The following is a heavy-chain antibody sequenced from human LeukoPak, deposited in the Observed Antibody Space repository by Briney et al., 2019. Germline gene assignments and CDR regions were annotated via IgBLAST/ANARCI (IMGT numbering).Heavy chain of an antibody. Sequence: GGSLRLSCAASGFTFSSYAMSWVRQAPGKGLEWVSAISGSGGSTYYADSVKGRFTISRDNSKNTPYLQMNSLRAEDTAVYYCARRYYDNFDYWGQGTLVTVSS. CDR1: GFTFSSYA. CDR3: ARRYYDNFDY. J-gene: IGHJ4*02. D-gene: IGHD3-22*01. CDR2: ISGSGGST. V-gene: IGHV3-23*01.